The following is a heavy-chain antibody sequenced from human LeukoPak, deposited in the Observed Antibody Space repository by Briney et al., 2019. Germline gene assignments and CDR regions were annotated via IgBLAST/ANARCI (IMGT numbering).Heavy chain of an antibody. CDR2: ISGSGGST. V-gene: IGHV3-23*01. CDR3: AKDRSVRGPRSFDY. J-gene: IGHJ4*02. CDR1: GLTFSSYA. Sequence: PGGSLRLSCAASGLTFSSYAMSWVRQAPGKGLEWVSAISGSGGSTYYADSVKGRFPISRDNSKNTLYLQMNSLRAEDTAVYYCAKDRSVRGPRSFDYWGQGTLVTVSS. D-gene: IGHD3-10*01.